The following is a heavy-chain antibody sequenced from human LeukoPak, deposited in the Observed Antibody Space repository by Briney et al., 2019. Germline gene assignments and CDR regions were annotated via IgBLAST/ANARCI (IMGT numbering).Heavy chain of an antibody. J-gene: IGHJ6*03. V-gene: IGHV3-23*01. CDR1: GSGFTFGNFA. CDR2: ISGSGYYI. Sequence: GGSLRLSCEASGSGFTFGNFALSWVRQAPGKGLEWVSGISGSGYYIYYADSVKGRFTISRDNSKNTLYIEMNSLRTEDTAVYYCAKDGSWGDYYFYFYMDVWGKGTTVTVSS. D-gene: IGHD3-16*01. CDR3: AKDGSWGDYYFYFYMDV.